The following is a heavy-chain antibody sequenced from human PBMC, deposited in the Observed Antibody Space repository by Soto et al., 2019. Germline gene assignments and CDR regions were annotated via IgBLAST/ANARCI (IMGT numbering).Heavy chain of an antibody. D-gene: IGHD3-16*02. Sequence: GGSLRLSCAASGFTFSSYGMHWVRQAPGKGPEWVAVISYDGSNKYYADSVKGRFTISRDNSKNTLYLQMNSLRAEDTAVYYCAKDHRATHFDYWGQGTLVTVSS. CDR3: AKDHRATHFDY. CDR2: ISYDGSNK. J-gene: IGHJ4*02. V-gene: IGHV3-30*18. CDR1: GFTFSSYG.